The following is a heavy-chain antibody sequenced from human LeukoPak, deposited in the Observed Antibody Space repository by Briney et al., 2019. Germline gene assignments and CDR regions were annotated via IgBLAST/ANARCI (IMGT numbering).Heavy chain of an antibody. CDR1: GFTFSSYS. J-gene: IGHJ4*02. V-gene: IGHV3-48*01. CDR2: ISSTSTM. CDR3: ARGWFWESPREFDY. Sequence: GGSLRLSCAASGFTFSSYSMNWVRQAPGKGLEWISYISSTSTMYYADSVRGRFTISRDNAKNSLYLQMNSLRVEDTAVYHCARGWFWESPREFDYWGQGTLVTVSS. D-gene: IGHD3-10*01.